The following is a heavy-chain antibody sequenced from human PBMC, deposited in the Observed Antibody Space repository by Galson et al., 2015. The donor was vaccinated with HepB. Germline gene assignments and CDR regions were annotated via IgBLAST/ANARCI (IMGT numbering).Heavy chain of an antibody. CDR2: ISGSGGST. CDR1: GFTFSSYA. CDR3: AKDRRVVVPAANDAFDI. J-gene: IGHJ3*02. D-gene: IGHD2-2*01. Sequence: SLRLSCAASGFTFSSYAMSWVRQAPGKGLEWVSAISGSGGSTYYADSVKGRFTISRDNSKNTLYLQMNSLRAEDTAVYYCAKDRRVVVPAANDAFDIWGQGTMVTVSS. V-gene: IGHV3-23*01.